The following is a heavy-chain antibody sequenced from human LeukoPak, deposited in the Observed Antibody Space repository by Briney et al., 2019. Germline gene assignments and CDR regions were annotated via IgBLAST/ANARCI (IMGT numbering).Heavy chain of an antibody. CDR1: GFTFDDYT. V-gene: IGHV3-20*04. D-gene: IGHD4-11*01. J-gene: IGHJ6*03. CDR2: INWNGDST. Sequence: GGSLRLSCAASGFTFDDYTMHWVRQAPGKGLQWVSAINWNGDSTSYADSVKGRFTISRDNAKNSLYLQMNSLRAEDTALYYCAREKVTTDNYYYMDVWGKGTTVTVSS. CDR3: AREKVTTDNYYYMDV.